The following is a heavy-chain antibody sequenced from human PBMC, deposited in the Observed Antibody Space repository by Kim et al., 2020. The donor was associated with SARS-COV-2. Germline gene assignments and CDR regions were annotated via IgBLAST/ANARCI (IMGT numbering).Heavy chain of an antibody. J-gene: IGHJ5*02. Sequence: SETLSLTCTVSGGSISSGGYYWSWIRQHPGKGLEWIGYIYYSGSTYYNPSLKSRVTISVDTSKNQFSLKLSSVTAADTAVYYCARGNIMVRGVIISWGQGTLVTVSS. V-gene: IGHV4-31*03. CDR1: GGSISSGGYY. CDR3: ARGNIMVRGVIIS. CDR2: IYYSGST. D-gene: IGHD3-10*01.